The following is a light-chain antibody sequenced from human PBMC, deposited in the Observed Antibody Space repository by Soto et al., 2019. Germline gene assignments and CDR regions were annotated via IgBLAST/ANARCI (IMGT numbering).Light chain of an antibody. CDR3: QQYDHLSLT. V-gene: IGKV1-33*01. Sequence: DIQMTQSPSSLSASVGDRVTITCQASQDITNSLNWHQQKPGKAPNLLIFDASNLDAGVPSRFSGSGSGTYFTFTIHSLQPEDVATYYCQQYDHLSLTFGGGTKVDIK. J-gene: IGKJ4*01. CDR2: DAS. CDR1: QDITNS.